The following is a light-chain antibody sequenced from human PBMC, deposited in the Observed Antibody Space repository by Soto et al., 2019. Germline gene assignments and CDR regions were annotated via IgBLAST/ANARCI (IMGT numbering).Light chain of an antibody. CDR1: QSFSSSY. CDR2: GAS. J-gene: IGKJ3*01. Sequence: EIVLTQSPDTLSLSPGERATLSCRASQSFSSSYLAWYQQKPGQAPRLLIYGASSRATGIPDRFSGSGSGTDFTLTISSLEPEDCAVYYCQHYGSALFTFGPGTKVDVK. V-gene: IGKV3-20*01. CDR3: QHYGSALFT.